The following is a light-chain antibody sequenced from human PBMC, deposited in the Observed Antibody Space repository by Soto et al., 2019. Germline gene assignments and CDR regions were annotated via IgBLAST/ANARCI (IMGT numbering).Light chain of an antibody. J-gene: IGLJ1*01. Sequence: QSALTQPRSVSGSPGQSLTISCTGTSSDVGGYNYVSWYQQYSGKVPKLMIYDVTKRPSGVPDRFSGSKSGNTASLTISGLQAEDEADYYCCSHAGSYTYVFGTGTKLTVL. CDR2: DVT. V-gene: IGLV2-11*01. CDR1: SSDVGGYNY. CDR3: CSHAGSYTYV.